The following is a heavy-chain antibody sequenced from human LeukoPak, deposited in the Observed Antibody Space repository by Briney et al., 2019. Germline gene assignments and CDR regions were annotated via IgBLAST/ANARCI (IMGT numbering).Heavy chain of an antibody. CDR3: ARAPHPYCSGGNCIYFDY. CDR2: ISCSSSYI. J-gene: IGHJ4*02. CDR1: GFSLSSYS. D-gene: IGHD2-15*01. V-gene: IGHV3-21*01. Sequence: GGSLRLSCAASGFSLSSYSMNWVRQDPGKGLEWVSSISCSSSYIYYADSVKGRFTLSRDNAKKSLHLQMNSLRAEDTAVYYCARAPHPYCSGGNCIYFDYWGQGTLVTVSS.